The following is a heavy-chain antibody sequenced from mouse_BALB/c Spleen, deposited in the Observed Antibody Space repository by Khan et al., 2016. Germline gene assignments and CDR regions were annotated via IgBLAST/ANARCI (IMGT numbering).Heavy chain of an antibody. CDR3: ARDYYGSSYFDY. CDR2: IHNSGNT. D-gene: IGHD1-1*01. J-gene: IGHJ2*01. Sequence: EVKLLESGPDLVKPSQSLSLTCTVTGYSITSGYSWHWIRQLPGNKLEWMGYIHNSGNTNYNPSLKSRISITRDTSKNQFFLQLNSVTTEDTATYYCARDYYGSSYFDYWGQGTTLTVSS. CDR1: GYSITSGYS. V-gene: IGHV3-1*02.